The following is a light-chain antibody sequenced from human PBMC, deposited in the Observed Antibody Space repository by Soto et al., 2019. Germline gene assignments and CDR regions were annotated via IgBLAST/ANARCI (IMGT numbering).Light chain of an antibody. CDR3: QQSFDTPPT. CDR2: AAS. Sequence: DIQMTHSPSSLSASVVERVTITCRASQSIGDNLNWYQQKPGTAPNLLIYAASSLQSGVPSRFSGSGSGTDFTLTISNLQPEDFVSYFCQQSFDTPPTFGGGTKVDIK. CDR1: QSIGDN. V-gene: IGKV1-39*01. J-gene: IGKJ4*01.